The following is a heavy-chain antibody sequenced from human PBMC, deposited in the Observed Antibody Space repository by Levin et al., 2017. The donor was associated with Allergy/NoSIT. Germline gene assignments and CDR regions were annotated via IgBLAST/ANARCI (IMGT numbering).Heavy chain of an antibody. CDR2: INQSGST. D-gene: IGHD3-22*01. Sequence: SETLSLTCAVYDVSFSDYYWSWIRQPPGKGLEWIGEINQSGSTNYNPSLKSRVTISVDTSKNQFSLRLSSVTAADTAVYYCARYYYESRGYGEGDYFDYWGQGTLVTVSS. CDR1: DVSFSDYY. V-gene: IGHV4-34*01. CDR3: ARYYYESRGYGEGDYFDY. J-gene: IGHJ4*02.